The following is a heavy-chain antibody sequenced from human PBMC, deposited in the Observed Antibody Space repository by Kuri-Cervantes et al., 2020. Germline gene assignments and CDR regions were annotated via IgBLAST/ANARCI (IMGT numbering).Heavy chain of an antibody. CDR3: ARGERWYFDL. Sequence: SETLSLTCAVSGYSISSGYYWGWIRQPPGKGLEWIGSIYHSGSTYYNPSLKSRVTISVDTSKNQFSLKLSSVTAADTAVYYCARGERWYFDLWGRGTLVTVSS. CDR2: IYHSGST. CDR1: GYSISSGYY. V-gene: IGHV4-38-2*01. D-gene: IGHD1-1*01. J-gene: IGHJ2*01.